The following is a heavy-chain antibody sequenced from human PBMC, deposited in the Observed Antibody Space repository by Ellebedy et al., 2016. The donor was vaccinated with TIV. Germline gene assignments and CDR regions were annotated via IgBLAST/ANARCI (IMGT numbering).Heavy chain of an antibody. CDR2: ISYDGSNK. V-gene: IGHV3-30-3*01. CDR3: ARDSYYDFWSGYWVYYYYYGMDV. D-gene: IGHD3-3*01. Sequence: SXKASGYTFTSYAMHWVRQAPGKGLEWVAVISYDGSNKYYADSVKGRFTISRDNSKNTLYLQMNSLRAEDTAVYYCARDSYYDFWSGYWVYYYYYGMDVWGQGTTVTVSS. J-gene: IGHJ6*02. CDR1: GYTFTSYA.